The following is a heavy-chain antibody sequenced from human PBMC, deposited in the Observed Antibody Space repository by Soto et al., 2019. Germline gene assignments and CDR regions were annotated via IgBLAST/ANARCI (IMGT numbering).Heavy chain of an antibody. D-gene: IGHD3-22*01. CDR2: FDPEDGET. V-gene: IGHV1-24*01. Sequence: ASVKVSCKVSGYTLTELSMHWVRQAPGKGLEWMGGFDPEDGETIYAQKFQGRVTMTEDTSTDTAYMELSSLKASDTAMYYCARFRYSSGYTEYFQHWGQGTLVTVSS. CDR1: GYTLTELS. J-gene: IGHJ1*01. CDR3: ARFRYSSGYTEYFQH.